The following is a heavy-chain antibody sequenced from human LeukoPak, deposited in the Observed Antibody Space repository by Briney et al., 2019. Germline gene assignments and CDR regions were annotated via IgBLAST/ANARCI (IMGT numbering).Heavy chain of an antibody. CDR1: GFTFSNYA. Sequence: PGGSLRLSCAASGFTFSNYAMSWVRQAPGKGLEWVSTISFSGGSTYSADSVRGRFTISRDNSESTLSLQMSSLRPEDTALYYCAKEMAVAGFKIDSWGQGTLVTVSS. V-gene: IGHV3-23*01. J-gene: IGHJ5*01. CDR3: AKEMAVAGFKIDS. CDR2: ISFSGGST. D-gene: IGHD6-19*01.